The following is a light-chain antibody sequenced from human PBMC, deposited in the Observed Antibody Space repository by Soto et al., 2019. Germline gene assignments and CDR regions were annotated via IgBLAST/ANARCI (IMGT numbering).Light chain of an antibody. CDR1: QSVSSNF. V-gene: IGKV3-20*01. J-gene: IGKJ2*02. Sequence: EIVLRQSPGTLSLSPGERATLSCRASQSVSSNFLAWYQQKPGQAPKLLISGGSSRATGIPDRFSGSGSGTDFTLTITKLEPEDFAVYSCQQYGSSPGTFGQGTKLEIK. CDR2: GGS. CDR3: QQYGSSPGT.